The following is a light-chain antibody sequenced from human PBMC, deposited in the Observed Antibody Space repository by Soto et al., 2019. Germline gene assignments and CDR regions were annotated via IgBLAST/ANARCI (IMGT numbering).Light chain of an antibody. CDR1: SNDVGGYDY. CDR2: EVS. Sequence: QSALTQPASVSGSPGQSIIISCSGTSNDVGGYDYVSWYQQHPGKAPKLVIYEVSNRPSWVSNRFSGSKSGNTASLTISGLRPEDEADYYCNSYTSSSTLVFGGGTKLTVL. J-gene: IGLJ2*01. V-gene: IGLV2-14*01. CDR3: NSYTSSSTLV.